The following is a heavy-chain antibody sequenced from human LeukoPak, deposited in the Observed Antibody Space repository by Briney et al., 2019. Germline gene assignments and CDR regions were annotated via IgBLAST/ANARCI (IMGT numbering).Heavy chain of an antibody. CDR2: VKYDGSET. CDR1: GFTFSNYW. D-gene: IGHD3-10*01. J-gene: IGHJ4*02. Sequence: GGSLRLSCAASGFTFSNYWMTWVRQAPGKGLEWVANVKYDGSETNYVDSVKGRFTISRDNAENSLSLQMNTLRIEDTAVYFCARNGGFGEDYWGQGTLVTVSS. V-gene: IGHV3-7*03. CDR3: ARNGGFGEDY.